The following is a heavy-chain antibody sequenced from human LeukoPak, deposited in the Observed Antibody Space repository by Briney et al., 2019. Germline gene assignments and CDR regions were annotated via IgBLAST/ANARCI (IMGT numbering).Heavy chain of an antibody. D-gene: IGHD3-10*01. V-gene: IGHV1-2*02. J-gene: IGHJ6*03. CDR1: GYTFTGYY. CDR2: INPNSGGT. CDR3: ARGDTMVRGVPEGYYYYMDV. Sequence: ASVKVSCKASGYTFTGYYMHWVRQAPGQGLEWMGWINPNSGGTNYAQRFQGRVTMTRDTSISTAYMELSRLRFDDTAVYYCARGDTMVRGVPEGYYYYMDVWGKGTTVTVSS.